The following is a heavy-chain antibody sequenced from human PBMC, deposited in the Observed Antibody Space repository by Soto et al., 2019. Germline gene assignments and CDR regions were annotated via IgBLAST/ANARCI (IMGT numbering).Heavy chain of an antibody. V-gene: IGHV3-23*01. Sequence: VQLLESGGGLVQSGGSLRLSCAASGFTFSSYAMSWVRQAPGKGLEWVSAISGSGGSTYYADSVKGRFTISRDNSKNTLYLQMNSLRAEDTAVYYCAKVANPGIAAAGTFYFDYWGQGTLVTVSS. J-gene: IGHJ4*02. CDR1: GFTFSSYA. D-gene: IGHD6-13*01. CDR2: ISGSGGST. CDR3: AKVANPGIAAAGTFYFDY.